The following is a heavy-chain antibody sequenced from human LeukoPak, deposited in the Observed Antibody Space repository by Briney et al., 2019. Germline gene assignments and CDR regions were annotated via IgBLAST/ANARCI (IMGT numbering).Heavy chain of an antibody. CDR3: ARGPRSYSSSWYDGWYFDY. J-gene: IGHJ4*02. CDR2: ISGSGGST. CDR1: GFTFSSCA. Sequence: PGGSLRLSCAASGFTFSSCAMTWVRQAPGKGLEWVSTISGSGGSTYYADSVKGRFTISRDNSKSTLYLQMNSLRAEDTAVYYCARGPRSYSSSWYDGWYFDYWGQGTLVTVSS. V-gene: IGHV3-23*01. D-gene: IGHD6-13*01.